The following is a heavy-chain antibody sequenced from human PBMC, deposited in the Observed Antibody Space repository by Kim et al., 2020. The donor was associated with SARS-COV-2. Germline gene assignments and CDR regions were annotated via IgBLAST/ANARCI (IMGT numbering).Heavy chain of an antibody. Sequence: ADPVKGRFTISRDNSRNTLYLQMSSLRAEDTAVYYCVKAFTSGGGYYYDYWGQGTLVTVSS. D-gene: IGHD3-22*01. CDR3: VKAFTSGGGYYYDY. V-gene: IGHV3-64D*06. J-gene: IGHJ4*02.